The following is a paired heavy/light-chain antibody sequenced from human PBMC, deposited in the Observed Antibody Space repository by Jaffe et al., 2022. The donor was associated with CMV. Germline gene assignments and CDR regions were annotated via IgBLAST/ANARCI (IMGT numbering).Heavy chain of an antibody. D-gene: IGHD2-15*01. J-gene: IGHJ3*02. CDR2: ISSSSSYT. V-gene: IGHV3-11*06. CDR1: GFTFSDYY. CDR3: ARVSLGGGKGGAFDI. Sequence: QVQLVESGGGLVKPGGSLRLSCAASGFTFSDYYMSWIRQAPGKGLEWVSYISSSSSYTNYADSVKGRFTISRDNAKNSLYLQMNSLRAEDTAVYYCARVSLGGGKGGAFDIWGQGTMVTVSS.
Light chain of an antibody. Sequence: EIVLTQSPGTLSLSPGERATLSCRASQSVSSSYLAWYQQKPGQAPRLLIYGASSRATGIPDRFSGSGSGTDFTLTISRLEPEDFAVYYCQQYGQSFGQGTKVEIK. CDR3: QQYGQS. J-gene: IGKJ1*01. CDR2: GAS. V-gene: IGKV3-20*01. CDR1: QSVSSSY.